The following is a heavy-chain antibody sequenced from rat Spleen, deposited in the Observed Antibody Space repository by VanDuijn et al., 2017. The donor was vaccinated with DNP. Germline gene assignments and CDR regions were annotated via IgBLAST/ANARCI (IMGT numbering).Heavy chain of an antibody. Sequence: EVQLVESGGGLVQPGRSLKLSCAASGLTFSDYAMAWVRQAPKKGLEWVASISHVDNRVYYGDSVKGRFTVSRDNAKTTLYLQMNSLRSEDTATYYCARQMDYDGTEGVMDAWGQGTLVTVSS. CDR1: GLTFSDYA. CDR2: ISHVDNRV. CDR3: ARQMDYDGTEGVMDA. V-gene: IGHV5-17*01. D-gene: IGHD1-12*02. J-gene: IGHJ3*01.